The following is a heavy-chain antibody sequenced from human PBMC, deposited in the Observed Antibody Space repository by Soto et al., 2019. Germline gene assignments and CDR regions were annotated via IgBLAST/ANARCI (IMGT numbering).Heavy chain of an antibody. CDR3: VKDVSDWGATEARRELGFFDN. CDR2: ISWNSDKV. V-gene: IGHV3-9*01. J-gene: IGHJ4*02. Sequence: EEQLVESGGDLVQPGRSLRLSCAASGFTFDDYAMHWVRQVPGKGLEWVSGISWNSDKVDYAAFVKGRFTISRDNAKSFLYLQMSSLGPEDTALYYCVKDVSDWGATEARRELGFFDNWGQGTLVTVSS. CDR1: GFTFDDYA. D-gene: IGHD2-21*01.